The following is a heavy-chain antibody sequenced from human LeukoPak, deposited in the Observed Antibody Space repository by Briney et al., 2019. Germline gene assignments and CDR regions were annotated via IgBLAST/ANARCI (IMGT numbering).Heavy chain of an antibody. CDR1: EFSVGSNY. CDR3: AISPPRYSGYAGFENY. J-gene: IGHJ4*02. V-gene: IGHV3-66*02. Sequence: GGSLRLSCAASEFSVGSNYMTWVRQAPGKGLEWVSTTTGSTAATYHADSVKGRFTVSRDNSRNTLYLQMNSLRAEDTAVYYCAISPPRYSGYAGFENYWGQGTLVTVSS. CDR2: TTGSTAAT. D-gene: IGHD5-12*01.